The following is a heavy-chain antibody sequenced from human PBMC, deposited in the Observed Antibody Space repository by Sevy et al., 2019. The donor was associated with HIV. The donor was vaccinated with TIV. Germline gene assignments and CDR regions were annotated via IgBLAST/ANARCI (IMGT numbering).Heavy chain of an antibody. Sequence: SETLSLTCTVSGGSFNNYYWSWIRQPPGKGLQWIGYIYYSGSTNYNPSLKSRVTMSLETSKIQFSLKLSSLTAADTAIYYCARESIATVGDFDYWGQGTLVTVSS. J-gene: IGHJ4*02. D-gene: IGHD6-13*01. V-gene: IGHV4-59*01. CDR3: ARESIATVGDFDY. CDR2: IYYSGST. CDR1: GGSFNNYY.